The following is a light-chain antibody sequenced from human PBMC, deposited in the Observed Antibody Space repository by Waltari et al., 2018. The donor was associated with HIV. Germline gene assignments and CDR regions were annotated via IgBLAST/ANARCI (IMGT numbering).Light chain of an antibody. CDR3: LLYGDSPRWT. CDR1: RTSSVNL. V-gene: IGKV3-20*01. Sequence: NVLPQSPGTLSLSPGESATPSRRTSRTSSVNLLGWYQSKSGQAPRLLFYASSTRAPGIPVKISVPGSDTGSGTDFTLMINSLEPEDFATYYCLLYGDSPRWTFGPGTKV. CDR2: ASS. J-gene: IGKJ1*01.